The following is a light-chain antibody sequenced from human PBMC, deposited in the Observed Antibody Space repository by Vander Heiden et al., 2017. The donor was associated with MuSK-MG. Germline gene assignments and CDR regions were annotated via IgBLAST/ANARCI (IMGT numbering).Light chain of an antibody. V-gene: IGKV3-11*01. Sequence: EIVLTQSPATLSLSPGERVTLSCRASQTIGSYLGWYQQKPGQAPRLLIYDASNRATGIPARLTGSGSGTDFTLTISSLAPEDFAVYYCQHRDNWPLTLGGGTKVEMK. J-gene: IGKJ4*01. CDR1: QTIGSY. CDR3: QHRDNWPLT. CDR2: DAS.